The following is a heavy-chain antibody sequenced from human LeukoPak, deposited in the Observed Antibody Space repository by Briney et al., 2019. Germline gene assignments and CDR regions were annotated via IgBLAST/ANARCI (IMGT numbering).Heavy chain of an antibody. D-gene: IGHD6-6*01. CDR1: GFTFSSYG. CDR2: ISYDGSNK. CDR3: VRNQARTVGFFDN. Sequence: GRSLRLSCAASGFTFSSYGMHWVRQAPGKGLEWVAVISYDGSNKYYADSVKGRFTISRDNSKNTLYLQMISLRAEDTAVYYCVRNQARTVGFFDNWGQGTLVTVSS. V-gene: IGHV3-30*03. J-gene: IGHJ4*02.